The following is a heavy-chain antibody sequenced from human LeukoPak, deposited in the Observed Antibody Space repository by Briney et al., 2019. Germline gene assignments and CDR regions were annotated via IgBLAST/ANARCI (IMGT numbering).Heavy chain of an antibody. CDR2: ISISGVTI. J-gene: IGHJ3*02. CDR3: ASQLGDASDI. D-gene: IGHD6-13*01. CDR1: GFTFSNYG. V-gene: IGHV3-23*01. Sequence: GGSLRLSCAASGFTFSNYGMSWVRQAPGKGLEWVSIISISGVTIHYVDSVKGRFTISRGNSKNTLYLQMNSLRAEDTAVYYCASQLGDASDIWGQGTMVTVSS.